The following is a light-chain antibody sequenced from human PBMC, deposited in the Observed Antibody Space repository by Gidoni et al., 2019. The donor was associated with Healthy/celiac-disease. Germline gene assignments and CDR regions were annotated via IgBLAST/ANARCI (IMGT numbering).Light chain of an antibody. J-gene: IGKJ1*01. CDR1: QSVSSN. CDR3: QQYNNWPLWT. CDR2: GAS. V-gene: IGKV3-15*01. Sequence: EIVMTQSPATLSVSPGERATLSCRASQSVSSNLAWYQQKPGQAPRLLIHGASTRATGIPARFSGSGSGTEFTLTISSLQSEDFAVYYCQQYNNWPLWTFXQXTKVEIK.